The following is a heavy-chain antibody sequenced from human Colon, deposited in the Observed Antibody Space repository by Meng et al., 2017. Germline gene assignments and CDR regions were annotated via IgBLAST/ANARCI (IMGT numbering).Heavy chain of an antibody. D-gene: IGHD3-10*01. J-gene: IGHJ4*02. CDR3: ARLAFGSGTYPSFVDY. Sequence: GGSLRLSCEASGYTFSNYWIGWVRQMPGKGLEWMGIIYAGDSATNYSPSFQGQVTISVDKSVSTAYLQWSSLKASDTAMYYCARLAFGSGTYPSFVDYWGQGTLVTVSS. CDR2: IYAGDSAT. V-gene: IGHV5-51*01. CDR1: GYTFSNYW.